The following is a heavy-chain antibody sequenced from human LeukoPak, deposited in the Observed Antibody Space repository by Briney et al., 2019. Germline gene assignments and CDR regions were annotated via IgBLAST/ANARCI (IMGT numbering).Heavy chain of an antibody. V-gene: IGHV4-39*01. D-gene: IGHD6-19*01. Sequence: PSETLSLTCTVSGGSISSSSYYWGWIRQPPGKGLEWIGSIYYSGSTYYNPSLKSRVTISVDTSKNQFSLKLSSVTAADTAVYYCARPLLVAGRWEAWGQGTLVTVSS. CDR3: ARPLLVAGRWEA. CDR2: IYYSGST. J-gene: IGHJ5*02. CDR1: GGSISSSSYY.